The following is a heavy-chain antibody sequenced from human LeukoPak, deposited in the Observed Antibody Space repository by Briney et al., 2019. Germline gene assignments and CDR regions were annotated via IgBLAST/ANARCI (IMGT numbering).Heavy chain of an antibody. CDR3: ASDGGFEYYFDY. Sequence: SVKVSCKSSGGTFTDYGVSGVRHAPGQGLEWMGRIIPIFTTANYAQKFQGRVTITADTSTNTAYMELTSLRSEDTAVYYCASDGGFEYYFDYWGQGTLLTVSS. CDR2: IIPIFTTA. D-gene: IGHD2/OR15-2a*01. CDR1: GGTFTDYG. J-gene: IGHJ4*02. V-gene: IGHV1-69*06.